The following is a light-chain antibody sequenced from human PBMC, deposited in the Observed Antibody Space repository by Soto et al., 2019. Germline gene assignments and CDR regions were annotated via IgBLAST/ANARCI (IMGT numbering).Light chain of an antibody. Sequence: EIVLTQSPGTLSLSPGERATLSCRASQSVSSSYLAWYQQKPGQAPRLLIYGASSRATGIPDRFSGSGSGTDFTLTISRLESEDFAVYYCQQYGSSAWTFGQRTNVDIK. J-gene: IGKJ1*01. CDR2: GAS. CDR1: QSVSSSY. V-gene: IGKV3-20*01. CDR3: QQYGSSAWT.